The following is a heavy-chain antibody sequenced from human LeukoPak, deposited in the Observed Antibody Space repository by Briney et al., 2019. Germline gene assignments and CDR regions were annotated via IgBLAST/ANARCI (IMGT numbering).Heavy chain of an antibody. D-gene: IGHD2-2*01. V-gene: IGHV4-59*12. Sequence: PSETLSLTCTVSGGSISSYYWSWIRQPPGKGLEWIGYIYYSGSTNYNPSLKSRVTISVDTSKNQFSLKLSSVTAADTAVYYCARGTRSRYCSSTSCPVYYYYGMDVWGQGTTVTVSS. CDR1: GGSISSYY. CDR2: IYYSGST. CDR3: ARGTRSRYCSSTSCPVYYYYGMDV. J-gene: IGHJ6*02.